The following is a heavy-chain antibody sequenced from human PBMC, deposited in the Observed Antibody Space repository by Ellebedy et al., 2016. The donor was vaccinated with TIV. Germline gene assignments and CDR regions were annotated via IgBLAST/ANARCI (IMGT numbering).Heavy chain of an antibody. Sequence: GESLKISCKASGYTFPTNWIAWVRQMPGKGLEWMGIIYPGDSDIRYSPSFKGKDSISADKSVNTAYLQGNSLKASDPAMYYCARLARGAWNFGMDVWGQGTTVTVSS. CDR2: IYPGDSDI. D-gene: IGHD5-12*01. V-gene: IGHV5-51*01. CDR3: ARLARGAWNFGMDV. CDR1: GYTFPTNW. J-gene: IGHJ6*02.